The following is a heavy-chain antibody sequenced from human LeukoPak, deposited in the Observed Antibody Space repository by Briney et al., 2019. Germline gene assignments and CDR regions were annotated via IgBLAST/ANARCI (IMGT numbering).Heavy chain of an antibody. V-gene: IGHV3-23*01. CDR2: ISGSGGST. J-gene: IGHJ4*02. CDR3: AKGYYGSGTLYYFDY. CDR1: GFTFSSYG. D-gene: IGHD3-10*01. Sequence: GGALRLSCAASGFTFSSYGMSWVRQAPGKGREWVSAISGSGGSTYYADSVKGRFTISRDNSKNTLYLQMNSLRAEDTAVYYCAKGYYGSGTLYYFDYWGQGTLVTVSS.